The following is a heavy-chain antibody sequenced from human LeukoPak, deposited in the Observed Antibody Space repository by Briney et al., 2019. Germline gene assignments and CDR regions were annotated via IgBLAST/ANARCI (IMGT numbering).Heavy chain of an antibody. CDR1: GGSISSSSYY. CDR2: IYYSGST. V-gene: IGHV4-39*07. J-gene: IGHJ5*02. CDR3: ARDPSTYYDILTGYSPANWFDP. D-gene: IGHD3-9*01. Sequence: SETLSLTCTVSGGSISSSSYYWGWIRQPRGKGLEWIGSIYYSGSTYYNPSLKSRVTISVDTSKNQFSLKLSSVTAADTAVYYCARDPSTYYDILTGYSPANWFDPWGQGTLVTVSS.